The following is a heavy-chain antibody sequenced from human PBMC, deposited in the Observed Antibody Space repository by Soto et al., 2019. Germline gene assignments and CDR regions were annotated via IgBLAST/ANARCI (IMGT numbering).Heavy chain of an antibody. CDR2: INQDGSEK. D-gene: IGHD1-26*01. CDR3: ARELIVGSAEYFQH. CDR1: GFTFSNSW. Sequence: EVQLVDSGGALVQPGRSLRLSCAVSGFTFSNSWMSWVRQTPGKGLEWVANINQDGSEKYYVDSVKGRFTISRDNAKNSLYLQMNSLRVEDTAVYYCARELIVGSAEYFQHWGQGTLVTVSS. V-gene: IGHV3-7*01. J-gene: IGHJ1*01.